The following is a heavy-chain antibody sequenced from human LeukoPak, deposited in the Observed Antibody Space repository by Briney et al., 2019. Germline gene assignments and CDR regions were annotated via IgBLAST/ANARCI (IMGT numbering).Heavy chain of an antibody. CDR1: GYTFTSYY. Sequence: GASVKVSCKASGYTFTSYYMHWVRQAPGQGLEWMGIINPSGGSTSYAQKFQGRVTMTRATSTSTVYMELSSLRSEDTAVYYCARDPCSSTSCRGPPWFDPWGQGTLVTVSS. CDR2: INPSGGST. CDR3: ARDPCSSTSCRGPPWFDP. D-gene: IGHD2-2*01. J-gene: IGHJ5*02. V-gene: IGHV1-46*01.